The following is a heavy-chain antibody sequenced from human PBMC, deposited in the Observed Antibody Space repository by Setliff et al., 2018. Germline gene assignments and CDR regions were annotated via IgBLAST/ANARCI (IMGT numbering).Heavy chain of an antibody. CDR3: AKDIVGYSSTWPKRDYFDY. D-gene: IGHD6-13*01. J-gene: IGHJ4*02. CDR2: IYSSFYGGIT. V-gene: IGHV3-53*01. CDR1: GLSVSRSY. Sequence: PGGSLILSCAASGLSVSRSYMAWVRQAPGKGLQWVSLIYSSFYGGITFYADSVRGRFTISRDNSKKTLHLQMNSLRAEDTAIYYCAKDIVGYSSTWPKRDYFDYWGQGTLVTVSS.